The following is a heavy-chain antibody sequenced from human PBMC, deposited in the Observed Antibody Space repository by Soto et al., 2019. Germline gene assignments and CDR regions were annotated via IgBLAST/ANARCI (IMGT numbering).Heavy chain of an antibody. J-gene: IGHJ4*02. V-gene: IGHV3-23*01. CDR2: IRGSGGST. CDR1: GFTFSSYA. CDR3: AKDLCGGDCFIFDY. Sequence: GGSLRLSCAASGFTFSSYAMSWVRQAPGKGLEWVSAIRGSGGSTYYADSVKGRFTISRDNSKNTLYLQMNSLRAEDTAVYYCAKDLCGGDCFIFDYWGQGTLVTVSS. D-gene: IGHD2-21*02.